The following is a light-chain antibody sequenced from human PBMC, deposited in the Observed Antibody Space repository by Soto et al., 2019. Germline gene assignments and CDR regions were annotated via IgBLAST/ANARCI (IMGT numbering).Light chain of an antibody. CDR2: GAS. J-gene: IGKJ2*01. CDR3: QQYNNWPRT. CDR1: QSVSSN. V-gene: IGKV3-15*01. Sequence: EIVMTQSPATLSVSPGERATLSYRASQSVSSNLAWYQQKPGQAPRLLIYGASTRPTGIPARFSGSGSGTEFTLTISSLQSEDFAVYYGQQYNNWPRTFGQGTKLEIK.